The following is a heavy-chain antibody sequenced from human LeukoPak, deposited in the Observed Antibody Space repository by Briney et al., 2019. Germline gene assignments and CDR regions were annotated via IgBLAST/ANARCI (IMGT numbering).Heavy chain of an antibody. CDR2: MNPNSGAP. CDR1: GYTFTNYD. D-gene: IGHD4-23*01. Sequence: ASVKVSCKASGYTFTNYDINWVRQATGQGLEWMGWMNPNSGAPGYAQKFQGRVTITRDTSISTAYMELSSLRSEDTAVYYCAREYGGNTHAFDIWGQGTMVTVSS. V-gene: IGHV1-8*03. CDR3: AREYGGNTHAFDI. J-gene: IGHJ3*02.